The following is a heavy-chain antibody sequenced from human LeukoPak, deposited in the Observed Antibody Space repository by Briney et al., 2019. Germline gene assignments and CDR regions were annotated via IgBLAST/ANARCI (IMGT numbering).Heavy chain of an antibody. CDR2: IYHSGST. CDR1: GYSISSGYY. D-gene: IGHD3-9*01. J-gene: IGHJ3*02. CDR3: ARAISRYFDWSRNPDAFDI. Sequence: SETLSLTCAVSGYSISSGYYWGWIRQPPGKGLEWIGSIYHSGSTYYNPSLKSRVTISVDTSKNQFSLKLSSVTAADTAVYYCARAISRYFDWSRNPDAFDIWGQGTMVTVSS. V-gene: IGHV4-38-2*01.